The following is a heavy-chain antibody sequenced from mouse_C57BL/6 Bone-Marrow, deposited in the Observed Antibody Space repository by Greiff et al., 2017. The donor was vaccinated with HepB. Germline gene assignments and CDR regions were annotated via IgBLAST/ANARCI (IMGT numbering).Heavy chain of an antibody. CDR1: GYTFTDYY. J-gene: IGHJ2*01. CDR3: ARIGLDWDFDY. V-gene: IGHV1-26*01. Sequence: EVQLQQSGPELVKPGASVKISCKASGYTFTDYYMNWVKQSHGKSLEWIGDINPNNGGTSYNQKFKGKATLTVDKSSSTAYMELRSLTSEDSAVYYCARIGLDWDFDYWGQGTTLTVSS. CDR2: INPNNGGT. D-gene: IGHD4-1*01.